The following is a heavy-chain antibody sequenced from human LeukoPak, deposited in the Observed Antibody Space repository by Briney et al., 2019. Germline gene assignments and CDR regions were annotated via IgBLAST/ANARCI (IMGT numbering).Heavy chain of an antibody. CDR3: ARDLGGRGVN. D-gene: IGHD3-10*01. CDR2: INTDGSNT. Sequence: GGSLRLSCAASGFTFSGFWMHWVRQAPGKGLVWVSRINTDGSNTNYADSVKGRFTISRDNAKNTLYLQMNSLRAEDTALYYCARDLGGRGVNWGQGTLVTVSS. CDR1: GFTFSGFW. V-gene: IGHV3-74*01. J-gene: IGHJ4*02.